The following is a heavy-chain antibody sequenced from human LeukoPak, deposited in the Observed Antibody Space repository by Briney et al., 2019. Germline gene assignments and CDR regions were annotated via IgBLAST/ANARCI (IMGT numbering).Heavy chain of an antibody. CDR3: ARDITGSFDY. Sequence: SETLSLTCTVSGGSISSSSYYWGWIRQPPGKGLEWIGSIYYSGSTYYNPSLKSRVTISVDTSKNQFSLKLSSVTAADTAVYYCARDITGSFDYWGQGDLVTVSS. V-gene: IGHV4-39*07. CDR1: GGSISSSSYY. CDR2: IYYSGST. D-gene: IGHD1-14*01. J-gene: IGHJ4*02.